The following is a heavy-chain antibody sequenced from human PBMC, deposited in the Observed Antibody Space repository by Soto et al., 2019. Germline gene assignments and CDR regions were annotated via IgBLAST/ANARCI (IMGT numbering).Heavy chain of an antibody. CDR2: IRDSGSTT. D-gene: IGHD3-22*01. CDR1: GFTFSDYA. V-gene: IGHV3-23*01. J-gene: IGHJ4*02. Sequence: EVQLLESGGGLVQPGGSLTLSCAASGFTFSDYAMNWVRQAPGKGLEWVSVIRDSGSTTYYADSVKGRFTISRDNSKNTLFLQMTSLRAEDTAAYYCAKGSSSSAYSHLDYWGQGTLVTVSS. CDR3: AKGSSSSAYSHLDY.